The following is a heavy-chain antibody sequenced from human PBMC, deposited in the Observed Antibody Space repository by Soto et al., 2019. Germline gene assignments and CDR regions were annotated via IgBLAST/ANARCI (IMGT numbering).Heavy chain of an antibody. CDR1: GYTFTSYY. Sequence: ASVKVSCKASGYTFTSYYMHWVRQAPGQGLEWMGIINPSGGSTSYAQKFQGRVTMTKNTLYLQMNSLRAEDTAVYYCAREVSGTSFDYWGQGTLVTVSS. CDR2: INPSGGST. J-gene: IGHJ4*02. V-gene: IGHV1-46*01. D-gene: IGHD1-7*01. CDR3: AREVSGTSFDY.